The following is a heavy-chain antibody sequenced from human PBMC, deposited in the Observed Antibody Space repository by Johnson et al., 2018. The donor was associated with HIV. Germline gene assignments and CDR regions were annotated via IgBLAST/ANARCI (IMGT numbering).Heavy chain of an antibody. CDR1: GFSFDSHA. CDR3: ARDWTSSLLTSMASYAFDI. J-gene: IGHJ3*02. D-gene: IGHD5-18*01. V-gene: IGHV3-30-3*01. CDR2: ISYDGNNK. Sequence: QVLLVESGGGLVQPGGSLRLSCAASGFSFDSHAINWVRQAPGKGLEWGTVISYDGNNKYYADSVKGRFTISRDNSKNTLYLQMNSLRAEDTAVYYCARDWTSSLLTSMASYAFDIWGQGTMVTVSS.